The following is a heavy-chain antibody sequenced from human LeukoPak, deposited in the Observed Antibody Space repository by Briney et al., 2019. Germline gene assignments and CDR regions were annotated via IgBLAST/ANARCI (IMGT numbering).Heavy chain of an antibody. CDR3: ARGGMVRGANWFDP. Sequence: SETLSLTCTVSGGSVSSYYWSWIRQPPGKGLEWIGYIYYSGSTNYNPSLKSRVTISVDTSKNQFSLKLSSVTAADTAVYYCARGGMVRGANWFDPWGQEPWSPSPQ. CDR1: GGSVSSYY. J-gene: IGHJ5*02. CDR2: IYYSGST. V-gene: IGHV4-59*02. D-gene: IGHD3-10*01.